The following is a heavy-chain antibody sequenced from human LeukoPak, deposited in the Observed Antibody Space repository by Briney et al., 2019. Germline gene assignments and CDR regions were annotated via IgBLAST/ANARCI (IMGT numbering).Heavy chain of an antibody. J-gene: IGHJ4*02. D-gene: IGHD3-22*01. V-gene: IGHV3-23*01. CDR2: ISGSASGGT. CDR1: GFPFSTND. Sequence: GGSLRLSCAASGFPFSTNDMTWVRQAPGKGLEWVSAISGSASGGTTYGDSVKGRFTISRDNSKDTLYLQMNSLRVEDTAIYYCAKDRPNYYGTNGHYYTRNGDYWGQGTLVTVSS. CDR3: AKDRPNYYGTNGHYYTRNGDY.